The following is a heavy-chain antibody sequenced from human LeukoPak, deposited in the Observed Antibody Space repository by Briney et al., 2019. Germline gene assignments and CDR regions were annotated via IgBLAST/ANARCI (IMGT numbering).Heavy chain of an antibody. CDR1: GGSISSSSYY. CDR3: ARVYYSNSYDYWYFDL. CDR2: IYYSGST. J-gene: IGHJ2*01. Sequence: PSETLSLTCTVSGGSISSSSYYWSWIRQPPGKGLEWIGYIYYSGSTNYNPSLKSRVTISVDTSKNQFSLKLSSVTAADTAVYYCARVYYSNSYDYWYFDLWGRGTLVTVSS. V-gene: IGHV4-61*01. D-gene: IGHD6-13*01.